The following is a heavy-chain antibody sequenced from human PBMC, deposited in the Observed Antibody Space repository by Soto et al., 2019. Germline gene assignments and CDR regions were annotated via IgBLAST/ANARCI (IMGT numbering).Heavy chain of an antibody. CDR3: ARGRGLYNSGRAQLDY. Sequence: QVQLVQSGAEVKKPGSSMRVSCKASGDTFSRYTVNWVRQAPRQGLEWMGGIIPRFGTTNYAPTLQGRVTNTADESTNTVYMELSSLRSEDTALYYCARGRGLYNSGRAQLDYWGQGTLVTVSS. CDR1: GDTFSRYT. CDR2: IIPRFGTT. D-gene: IGHD1-1*01. V-gene: IGHV1-69*01. J-gene: IGHJ4*02.